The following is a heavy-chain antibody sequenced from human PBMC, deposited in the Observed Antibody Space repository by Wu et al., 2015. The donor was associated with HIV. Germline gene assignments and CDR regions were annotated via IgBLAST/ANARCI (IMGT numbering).Heavy chain of an antibody. V-gene: IGHV1-18*01. D-gene: IGHD5-18*01. CDR1: GYILTSYP. CDR2: INPYTGHT. J-gene: IGHJ4*02. CDR3: ARGGYSYGIDFDY. Sequence: QVQLVQSGAEVKKPGASVKVSCKASGYILTSYPIGWVRQAPGQRLEWMGWINPYTGHTKSAQKFQGRVTMTTDTSSNTAYMEVRSLRSDDTAVYYCARGGYSYGIDFDYWGQGTLVTVSS.